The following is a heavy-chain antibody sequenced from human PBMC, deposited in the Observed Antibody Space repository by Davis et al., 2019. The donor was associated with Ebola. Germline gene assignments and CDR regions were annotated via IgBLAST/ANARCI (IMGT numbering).Heavy chain of an antibody. J-gene: IGHJ6*02. Sequence: GESLKISCAASGFTFSSYAMHWVRQAPGKGLEWVAVISYDGSNKYYADSVKGRFTISRDNSKNTLYLQMNSLRAEDTAVYYCARVPTDTAIVRGWGNYYYYYGMDVWGQGTTVTVSS. CDR2: ISYDGSNK. D-gene: IGHD5-18*01. CDR1: GFTFSSYA. V-gene: IGHV3-30-3*01. CDR3: ARVPTDTAIVRGWGNYYYYYGMDV.